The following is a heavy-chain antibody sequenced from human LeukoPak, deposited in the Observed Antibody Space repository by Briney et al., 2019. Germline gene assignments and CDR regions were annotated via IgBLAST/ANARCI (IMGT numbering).Heavy chain of an antibody. CDR2: ISSSGST. CDR1: GDFISSGDYY. D-gene: IGHD3-22*01. V-gene: IGHV4-61*02. J-gene: IGHJ3*02. Sequence: PSQTLSLTCTVSGDFISSGDYYWSWIRQPAGKGLEWIGRISSSGSTNYNPSLKSRVTISVDTSKNQFSLKLSSVTAADTAVYFSARGPYSYDSSGAFDIWGQGTMVTVSS. CDR3: ARGPYSYDSSGAFDI.